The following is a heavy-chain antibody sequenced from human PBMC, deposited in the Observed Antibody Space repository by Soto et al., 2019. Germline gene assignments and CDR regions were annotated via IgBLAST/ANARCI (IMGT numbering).Heavy chain of an antibody. D-gene: IGHD1-26*01. CDR1: GYSFTSYW. V-gene: IGHV5-51*01. Sequence: PGESLKISCKASGYSFTSYWIAWVRQTPGKGLEWMGIINPGNSDTRYSPSFQGQVTTSADWPSGTTYLQLSSLKASDSGTYYCARRHPGSYFDVYRGFDLWGQGTQVTVSS. CDR3: ARRHPGSYFDVYRGFDL. J-gene: IGHJ5*02. CDR2: INPGNSDT.